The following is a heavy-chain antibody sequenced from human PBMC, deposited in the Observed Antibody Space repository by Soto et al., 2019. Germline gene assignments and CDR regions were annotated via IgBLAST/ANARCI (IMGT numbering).Heavy chain of an antibody. CDR1: GFTFSDHY. Sequence: EVQLVESGGGLVQPGGSLRLSCAASGFTFSDHYMDWVRQAPGKGLEWVGRTRNKANSYTTEYAASVKGRFTISRDDSKTYLYLQMNSLKTGDTAGYYWARLYEAGGDAFDIWGQGTMVTVSS. V-gene: IGHV3-72*01. J-gene: IGHJ3*02. CDR2: TRNKANSYTT. D-gene: IGHD2-2*02. CDR3: ARLYEAGGDAFDI.